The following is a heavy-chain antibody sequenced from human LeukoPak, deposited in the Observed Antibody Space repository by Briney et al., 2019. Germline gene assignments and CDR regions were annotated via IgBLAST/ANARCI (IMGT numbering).Heavy chain of an antibody. V-gene: IGHV4-39*01. CDR2: IYYSAST. J-gene: IGHJ4*02. CDR1: GGSISSSSYY. Sequence: SETLSLTCTVSGGSISSSSYYWGWIRQPPGKGLEWIGSIYYSASTYYNPSLKSRVTISVDTSKNQFSLKLSSVTAADTAVYYCASKPPGVWGQGTLVTVSS. CDR3: ASKPPGV.